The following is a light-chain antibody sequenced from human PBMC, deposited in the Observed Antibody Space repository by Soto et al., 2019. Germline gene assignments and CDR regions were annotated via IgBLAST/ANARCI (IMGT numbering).Light chain of an antibody. Sequence: QSALTQPASVSGSPGQSITISCTGTSSDVGGYNYVSWFQQHPGKAPKLMIYVVSNRPSAISNRFSGSKSGNTASLTISGLEAEDEADYYCSSYTPSSSWVFGGGTKLTVL. J-gene: IGLJ3*02. CDR3: SSYTPSSSWV. CDR1: SSDVGGYNY. CDR2: VVS. V-gene: IGLV2-14*01.